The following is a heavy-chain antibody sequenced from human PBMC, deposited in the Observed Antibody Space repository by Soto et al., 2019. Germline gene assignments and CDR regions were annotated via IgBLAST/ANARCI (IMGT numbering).Heavy chain of an antibody. Sequence: GGSLRLSCAASGFTFSDYYMSWIRQAPGKGLGWVSYISSSGSTIYYADSVKGRFTISRDNAKNSLYLQMNSLRAEDTAVYYCARDRGGGTVVTPAWNYYYYGMDVWGQGTTVTVSS. CDR2: ISSSGSTI. V-gene: IGHV3-11*01. CDR3: ARDRGGGTVVTPAWNYYYYGMDV. D-gene: IGHD2-21*02. CDR1: GFTFSDYY. J-gene: IGHJ6*02.